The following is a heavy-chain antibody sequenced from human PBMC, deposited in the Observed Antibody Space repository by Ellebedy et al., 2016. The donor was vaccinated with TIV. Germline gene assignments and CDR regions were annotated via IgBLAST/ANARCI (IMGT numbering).Heavy chain of an antibody. CDR1: GFTFSDYW. Sequence: GESLKISCAASGFTFSDYWMSWVRQAPGKGLEWVGNINRDGSGKYYAASVTGRFTISRDNAKNSVYLQMSSLRGEDTAVYYCAVGFSSGYWGQGTLVTVSS. CDR3: AVGFSSGY. D-gene: IGHD6-19*01. J-gene: IGHJ4*02. V-gene: IGHV3-7*01. CDR2: INRDGSGK.